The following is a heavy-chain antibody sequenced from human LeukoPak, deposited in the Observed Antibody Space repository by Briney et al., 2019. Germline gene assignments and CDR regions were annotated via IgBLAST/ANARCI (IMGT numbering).Heavy chain of an antibody. D-gene: IGHD6-25*01. CDR2: IYHSGST. CDR1: GYSISSGYY. Sequence: SETLSLTCTVSGYSISSGYYWGWIRQPPGQGLEWIGSIYHSGSTYYNPSLKSRVTISVDTSKNQFSLKLSSVTAADMAVYYCARDSGITLSSFDYWGQGTLVTVSS. CDR3: ARDSGITLSSFDY. V-gene: IGHV4-38-2*02. J-gene: IGHJ4*02.